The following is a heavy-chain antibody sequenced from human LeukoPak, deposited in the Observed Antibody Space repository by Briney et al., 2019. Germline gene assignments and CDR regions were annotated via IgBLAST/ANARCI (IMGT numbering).Heavy chain of an antibody. CDR3: ARGRPYSGYSD. J-gene: IGHJ4*02. CDR2: INHSGST. D-gene: IGHD5-12*01. Sequence: SETLSLTCAVYGGSFSGYYWSWIRQPPGKGLEWIGEINHSGSTNNNPSLKSRVTISVDTSKNQFSLKLSSVTAADTAVYYCARGRPYSGYSDWGQGTLVTVSS. V-gene: IGHV4-34*01. CDR1: GGSFSGYY.